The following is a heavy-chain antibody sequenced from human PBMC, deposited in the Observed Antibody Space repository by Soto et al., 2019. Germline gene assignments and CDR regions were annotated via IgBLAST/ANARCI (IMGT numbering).Heavy chain of an antibody. V-gene: IGHV5-51*01. J-gene: IGHJ4*02. CDR1: RYCFTSYW. D-gene: IGHD3-3*01. CDR2: IYPGDSDT. Sequence: GGSLKISCKDSRYCFTSYWIGWVRQIPGEGLEWMGIIYPGDSDTRYSPSFQGQVTISADKSISTAYLQWSSLKASDTAMYYWASAPIFGVVSIRYWGQGTLFTNAS. CDR3: ASAPIFGVVSIRY.